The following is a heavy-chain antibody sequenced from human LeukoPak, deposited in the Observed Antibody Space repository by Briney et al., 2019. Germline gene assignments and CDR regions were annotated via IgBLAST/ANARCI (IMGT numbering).Heavy chain of an antibody. V-gene: IGHV4-59*01. CDR3: ARRSWGSDFDY. CDR2: IYSGGST. D-gene: IGHD3-16*01. CDR1: GGSLSNYY. J-gene: IGHJ4*02. Sequence: SETLSLTCSVSGGSLSNYYWTWIRQPPGKGLEWVGYIYSGGSTNYNPSLSSRVSISVDTSEHQFSLNLSSVTAADTAVYYCARRSWGSDFDYWGQGALVTVSS.